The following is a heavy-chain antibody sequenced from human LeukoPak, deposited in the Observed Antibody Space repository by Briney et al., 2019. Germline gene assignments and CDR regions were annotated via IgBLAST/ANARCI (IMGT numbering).Heavy chain of an antibody. V-gene: IGHV1-2*04. J-gene: IGHJ6*02. CDR1: GYTFTGYY. CDR2: INPNSGGT. CDR3: ARDQTDFLTGYYSGHYYGMDV. Sequence: ASVKVSCKASGYTFTGYYIHWVRQAPGQGLEWMGWINPNSGGTNYAQKFQGWVTMTRDTSISTAYMELSRLRSDDTAVYYCARDQTDFLTGYYSGHYYGMDVWGQGTTVTVSS. D-gene: IGHD3/OR15-3a*01.